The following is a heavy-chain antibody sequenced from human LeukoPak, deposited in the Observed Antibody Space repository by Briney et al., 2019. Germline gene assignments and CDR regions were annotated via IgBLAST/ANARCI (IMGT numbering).Heavy chain of an antibody. CDR1: GFSFSRYG. D-gene: IGHD1-7*01. Sequence: PGRSLRLSCTASGFSFSRYGMHWVRLSPGKGLDWVALISLDGSNKYYVDSVKGRFTISRDNSKNPLELQMNSLRAEDTAVYYCATSSTGATFRFDYWGQGTLVTVSS. J-gene: IGHJ4*02. V-gene: IGHV3-30*03. CDR3: ATSSTGATFRFDY. CDR2: ISLDGSNK.